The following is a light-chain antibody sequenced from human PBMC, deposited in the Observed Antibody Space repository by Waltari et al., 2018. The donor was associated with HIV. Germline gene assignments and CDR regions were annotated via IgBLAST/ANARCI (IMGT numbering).Light chain of an antibody. V-gene: IGLV2-14*03. CDR3: SAPVDTDFVV. J-gene: IGLJ2*01. CDR1: TSDIGNF. CDR2: GII. Sequence: HSALTQPASVSGSLGQSVTISCTARTSDIGNFVSWYRQYPEKAPQLLLSGIIRRPSGISSRFSGSKSGDTASLTISGLQPDDEALYYCSAPVDTDFVVFGGGTFLTVL.